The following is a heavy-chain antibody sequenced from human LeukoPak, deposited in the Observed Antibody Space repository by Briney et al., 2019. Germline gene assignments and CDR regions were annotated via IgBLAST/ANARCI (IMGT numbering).Heavy chain of an antibody. V-gene: IGHV2-5*01. J-gene: IGHJ4*02. CDR2: IYWNDDN. Sequence: KRSGPTLVNPTQTLTLTCTFSGFSLSTSGVGVGWIRQPPGKAPEWLALIYWNDDNRYSPSLKSRLTITKDTSKKQVVLTMTNMDPVDTATYYCAHYGDYRFMYYFDYWGQGTLVTVSS. CDR1: GFSLSTSGVG. D-gene: IGHD4-17*01. CDR3: AHYGDYRFMYYFDY.